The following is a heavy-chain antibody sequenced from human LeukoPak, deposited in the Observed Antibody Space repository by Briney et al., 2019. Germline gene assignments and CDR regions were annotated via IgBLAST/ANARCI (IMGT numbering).Heavy chain of an antibody. CDR2: IYYSGST. V-gene: IGHV4-31*03. CDR1: GGSISSGGYY. Sequence: SETLSLTCTVSGGSISSGGYYWSWIRQHPGKGLEWIGYIYYSGSTYYNPSLKSRVTISVDTSKNQFSLKLSSVTATDTAVYYCARGQDYYDSSGYFDYWGQGTLVTASS. D-gene: IGHD3-22*01. J-gene: IGHJ4*02. CDR3: ARGQDYYDSSGYFDY.